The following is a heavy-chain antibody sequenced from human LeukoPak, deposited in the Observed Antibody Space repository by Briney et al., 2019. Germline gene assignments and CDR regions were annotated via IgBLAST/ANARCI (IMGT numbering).Heavy chain of an antibody. CDR2: INWNGGST. D-gene: IGHD2-21*02. Sequence: GGSLRLSCAASGFTFSSYTMKWVRQAPGKGLEWVSVINWNGGSTGYADSVKGRFTISRDNAKNSLYLQINSLRAEDTALYYCARIGDPGIYYYYMDVWGKGTTVTVSS. CDR3: ARIGDPGIYYYYMDV. V-gene: IGHV3-20*04. CDR1: GFTFSSYT. J-gene: IGHJ6*03.